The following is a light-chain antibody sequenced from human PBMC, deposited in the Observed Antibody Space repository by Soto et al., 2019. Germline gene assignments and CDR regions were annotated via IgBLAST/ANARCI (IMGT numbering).Light chain of an antibody. CDR1: QSVSDNY. J-gene: IGKJ1*01. CDR2: AVS. Sequence: EIVLTQSPGTLSLSPGERATLSCRASQSVSDNYFAWYQQKPGQAPRLLIYAVSSRATGIPDRFSGSGSGTDFTITISRLEPEDSAVDYCQQYGVSQWTFGQGTKVE. CDR3: QQYGVSQWT. V-gene: IGKV3-20*01.